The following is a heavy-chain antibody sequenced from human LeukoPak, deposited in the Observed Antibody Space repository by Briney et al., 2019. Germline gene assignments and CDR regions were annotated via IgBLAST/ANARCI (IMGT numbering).Heavy chain of an antibody. D-gene: IGHD4-17*01. CDR2: IYNDDSK. CDR3: AREPCGDNAD. CDR1: GYTVTSND. Sequence: GGSLKLSCAASGYTVTSNDMSWVRQAPGQGLEWVTLIYNDDSKYYADSVKARSNTSRDHSMDTLYRQMTRLTGEDTAVYYSAREPCGDNADWGQG. V-gene: IGHV3-66*01. J-gene: IGHJ4*02.